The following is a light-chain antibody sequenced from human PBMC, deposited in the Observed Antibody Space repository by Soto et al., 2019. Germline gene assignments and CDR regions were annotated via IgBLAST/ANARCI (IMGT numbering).Light chain of an antibody. CDR2: LGS. CDR1: QSLLHSNGYNY. CDR3: MQAIQTPLT. V-gene: IGKV2-28*01. Sequence: DIVMTQSPLSLPVIPGEPASISCRSSQSLLHSNGYNYLDWYLQKPGQSPQLLIYLGSNRASAVPDRFSGSGSGTAFTLKISRVEAEDVGVYYCMQAIQTPLTFGGGTKVEIK. J-gene: IGKJ4*01.